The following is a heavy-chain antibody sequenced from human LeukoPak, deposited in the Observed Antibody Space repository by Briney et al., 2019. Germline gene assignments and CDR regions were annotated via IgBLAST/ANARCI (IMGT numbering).Heavy chain of an antibody. CDR2: INPNSGGT. V-gene: IGHV1-2*02. J-gene: IGHJ4*02. CDR3: ARDSEVGAAGY. Sequence: ASVKVSCKASGYTFTSYDINWVRQAPGQGLEWMGWINPNSGGTNYAQKFQGRVTMTRDTSISTAYMELSRLRSDDTAVYYCARDSEVGAAGYWGQGTLVTVSS. CDR1: GYTFTSYD. D-gene: IGHD1-26*01.